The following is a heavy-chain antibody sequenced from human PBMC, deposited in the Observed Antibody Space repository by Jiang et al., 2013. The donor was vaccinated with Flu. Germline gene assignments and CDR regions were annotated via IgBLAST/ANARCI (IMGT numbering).Heavy chain of an antibody. J-gene: IGHJ4*02. CDR1: GYTFASYG. D-gene: IGHD2-8*02. Sequence: GAEVKKPGASVRVSCKASGYTFASYGINWVRQVPGQGLEWMGWISPYNGYTNYAQNLQGRVTLTIDTSTSVAYMELRSLRSDDTAIYYCTRVSGGAPVYHFDYWGQGAQVTVSS. CDR3: TRVSGGAPVYHFDY. CDR2: ISPYNGYT. V-gene: IGHV1-18*01.